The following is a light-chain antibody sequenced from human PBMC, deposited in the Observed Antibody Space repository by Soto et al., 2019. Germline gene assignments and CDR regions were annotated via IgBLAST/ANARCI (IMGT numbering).Light chain of an antibody. J-gene: IGLJ1*01. Sequence: QSLLTRPASVSGSPGHSITISCTGTSSDVGGYNYVSWYQQHPGKAPKLMIYEVSNRPSGVSNRFSGSKSGNTASLTTSGLQAVEEADYYCTSYTSISLYVFGTGTKVTVL. CDR2: EVS. CDR3: TSYTSISLYV. V-gene: IGLV2-14*01. CDR1: SSDVGGYNY.